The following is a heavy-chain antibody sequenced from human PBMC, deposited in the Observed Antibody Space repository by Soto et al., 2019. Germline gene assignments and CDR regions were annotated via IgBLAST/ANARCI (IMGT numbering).Heavy chain of an antibody. V-gene: IGHV1-69*09. J-gene: IGHJ4*02. CDR1: GGTFGNHA. CDR3: AREAGYTSCYVFVY. Sequence: QVQLVQSGAEVKKPGSSVRVSCKASGGTFGNHAISWVRQAPGQGLEWLGGIIPVLGVGDNAQNFQGRVTITADSSTSTAYLELSSLRSEYTALYYCAREAGYTSCYVFVYWGQGTVVTVSS. CDR2: IIPVLGVG. D-gene: IGHD5-18*01.